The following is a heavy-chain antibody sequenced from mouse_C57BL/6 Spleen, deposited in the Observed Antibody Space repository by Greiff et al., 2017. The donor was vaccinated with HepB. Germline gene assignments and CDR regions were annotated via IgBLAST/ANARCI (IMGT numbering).Heavy chain of an antibody. CDR3: ALTTVVDWYFDV. CDR1: GYAFSSSW. V-gene: IGHV1-82*01. Sequence: LVKPGASVKISCKASGYAFSSSWMNWVKQRPGKGLEWIGRIYPGDGDTNYNGKFKGKATLTADKSSSTAYMQLSSLTSEDSAVYFCALTTVVDWYFDVWGTGTTVTVSS. J-gene: IGHJ1*03. CDR2: IYPGDGDT. D-gene: IGHD1-1*01.